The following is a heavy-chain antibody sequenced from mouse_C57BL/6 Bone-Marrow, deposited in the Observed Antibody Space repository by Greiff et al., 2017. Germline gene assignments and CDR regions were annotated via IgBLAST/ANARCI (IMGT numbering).Heavy chain of an antibody. Sequence: DVMLVESGGGLVQPGGSMKLSCVASGFTFSNYWMNWVSQSPEKGLEWVAQIRLKSDNYATHYAESVKGRFTISRDDSKSSVYLQMNNLRAEDTGIYYCTDLNYYGSSWWYFDVWGTGTTVTVSS. CDR2: IRLKSDNYAT. V-gene: IGHV6-3*01. CDR3: TDLNYYGSSWWYFDV. D-gene: IGHD1-1*01. J-gene: IGHJ1*03. CDR1: GFTFSNYW.